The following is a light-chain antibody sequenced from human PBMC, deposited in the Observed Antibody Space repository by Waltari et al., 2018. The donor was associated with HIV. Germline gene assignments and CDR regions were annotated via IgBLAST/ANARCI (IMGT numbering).Light chain of an antibody. J-gene: IGKJ4*01. V-gene: IGKV3-20*01. CDR1: QSVSSSY. CDR3: QQYGSP. CDR2: GAS. Sequence: EIVLTQSPGTLSLSPGERAPLSCRASQSVSSSYLAWYQQKPGQAPRLLIYGASSRATGIPDRFSGSGSGTDFTLTISRLEPEDFAVYYCQQYGSPFGGGTKVEIK.